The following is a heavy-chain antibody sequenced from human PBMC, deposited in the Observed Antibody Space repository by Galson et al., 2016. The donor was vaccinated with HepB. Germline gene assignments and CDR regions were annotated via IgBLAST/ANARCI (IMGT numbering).Heavy chain of an antibody. V-gene: IGHV3-23*01. D-gene: IGHD3-16*01. Sequence: SLRLSCAVSGISVSSYAMNWVRQAPGKGLEWVSRISGGGVNKYYGDSVEGRFTTSRDTSKNTLYLQMNSLRVEDTAQYYCAKGSYRGVSAVNWFDPWGQGTLVTVSS. CDR2: ISGGGVNK. CDR1: GISVSSYA. CDR3: AKGSYRGVSAVNWFDP. J-gene: IGHJ5*02.